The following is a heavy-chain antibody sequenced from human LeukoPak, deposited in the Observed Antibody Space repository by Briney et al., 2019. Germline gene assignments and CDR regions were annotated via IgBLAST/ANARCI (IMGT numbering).Heavy chain of an antibody. CDR1: GGSISDYY. Sequence: SETLSLTCTVSGGSISDYYWSWIRQPPGKGLEWIGYINYSGNTNYNPSLKSRVTISVDTSKNQFSLRLTSVTAADTAVFYCAREGRQDYVYFDYWGQGSLVTVAS. V-gene: IGHV4-59*01. CDR2: INYSGNT. CDR3: AREGRQDYVYFDY. J-gene: IGHJ4*02. D-gene: IGHD4-17*01.